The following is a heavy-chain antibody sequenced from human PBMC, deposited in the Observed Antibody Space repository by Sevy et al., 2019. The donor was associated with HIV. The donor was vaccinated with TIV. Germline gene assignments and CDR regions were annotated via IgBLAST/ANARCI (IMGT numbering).Heavy chain of an antibody. D-gene: IGHD2-21*01. CDR2: VSWNSRNI. CDR1: GFSFNDHA. Sequence: QPGGSLRLSCAASGFSFNDHAMHWVRQVPGKGLEWVSGVSWNSRNIGYGDSVKGRFTISRDNADHFLYLEMNSLRPEDTAFYYCAKDINRGCDGVNCYPYYYYFYGLDVWGQGTTVTVSS. J-gene: IGHJ6*02. CDR3: AKDINRGCDGVNCYPYYYYFYGLDV. V-gene: IGHV3-9*01.